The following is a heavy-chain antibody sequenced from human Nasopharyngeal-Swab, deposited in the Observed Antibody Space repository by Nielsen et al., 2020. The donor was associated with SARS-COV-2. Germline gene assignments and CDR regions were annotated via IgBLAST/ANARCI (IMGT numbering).Heavy chain of an antibody. CDR2: INGDGSST. J-gene: IGHJ4*02. Sequence: GESLKISCVASGFTFGNYWMHWVRQVPGKGLVWVSHINGDGSSTTYADSVKRRFTISRDNAKNTLYLQMDNLRAEDTAVYYCTRLTYYYDSSSGGWGQGTLVTVSS. CDR3: TRLTYYYDSSSGG. CDR1: GFTFGNYW. D-gene: IGHD3-22*01. V-gene: IGHV3-74*01.